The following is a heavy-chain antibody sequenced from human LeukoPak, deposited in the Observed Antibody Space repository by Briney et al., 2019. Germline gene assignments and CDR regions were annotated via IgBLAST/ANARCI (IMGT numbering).Heavy chain of an antibody. J-gene: IGHJ4*02. CDR3: ARASGRSYYDFWSGYYGYFDY. V-gene: IGHV4-59*12. CDR1: GGSISSYY. Sequence: SETLSLTCTVSGGSISSYYWSWIRQPPGKGLEWIGYIYYSGSTNYNPSLKSRVTISVDTSKNQFSLKLSSVTAADTAVYYCARASGRSYYDFWSGYYGYFDYWGQGTLVTVSS. D-gene: IGHD3-3*01. CDR2: IYYSGST.